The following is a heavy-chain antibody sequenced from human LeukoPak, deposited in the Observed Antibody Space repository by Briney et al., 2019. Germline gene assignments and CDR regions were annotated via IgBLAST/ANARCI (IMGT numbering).Heavy chain of an antibody. J-gene: IGHJ3*02. V-gene: IGHV3-21*01. CDR2: ITGDSAYI. Sequence: GGSLRLSCAASGFTFSTYAMNWVRQAPGEGLKWVSCITGDSAYIYYADSVKGRFTISRDNAKNSLYLQMNSLRAEDTAVYYCAAFDIWGQGTMVTVSS. CDR3: AAFDI. CDR1: GFTFSTYA.